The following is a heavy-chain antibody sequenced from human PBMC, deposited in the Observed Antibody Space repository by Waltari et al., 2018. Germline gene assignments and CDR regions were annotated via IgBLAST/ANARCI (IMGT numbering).Heavy chain of an antibody. V-gene: IGHV4-39*02. Sequence: QLQLQESGPGLVKPSETLSLTCTVSGGSISSRSHSWGWFRQPPGKGLEWIGNADSSGRTSYNPSLNSRVTGSVDTSKNHFSLKLTSVTAADTAVYYCASYLSWGQGTLVTVSS. J-gene: IGHJ4*02. CDR3: ASYLS. CDR1: GGSISSRSHS. CDR2: ADSSGRT.